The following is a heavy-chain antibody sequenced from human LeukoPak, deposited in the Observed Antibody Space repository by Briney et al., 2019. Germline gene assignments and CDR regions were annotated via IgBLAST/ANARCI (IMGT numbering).Heavy chain of an antibody. CDR3: ASLFYFGSGSFPTY. CDR2: ICYTGSA. CDR1: GGSLNSRSYY. V-gene: IGHV4-39*01. D-gene: IGHD3-10*01. Sequence: SETLSLTCTVSGGSLNSRSYYWGWIRQPPGQGLDFIGSICYTGSAYYNPSLKSRVSISVDTSKSHFSLNLISVTAADTALYYCASLFYFGSGSFPTYWGLGTLVTVSS. J-gene: IGHJ4*02.